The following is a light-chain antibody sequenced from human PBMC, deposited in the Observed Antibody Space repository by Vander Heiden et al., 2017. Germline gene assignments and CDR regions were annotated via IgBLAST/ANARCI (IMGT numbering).Light chain of an antibody. J-gene: IGLJ3*02. V-gene: IGLV1-40*01. CDR2: GNS. Sequence: QSVLTQPPSPPEAPSHTVTSSSTGSSSNIGDGYNVHWSHQLPGTDPNLRIYGNSNRPSGVPDRFAGFKSGTSASLAITGLQAEDEADDYCQSSDSSLSGVVFGGGTKLTVL. CDR3: QSSDSSLSGVV. CDR1: SSNIGDGYN.